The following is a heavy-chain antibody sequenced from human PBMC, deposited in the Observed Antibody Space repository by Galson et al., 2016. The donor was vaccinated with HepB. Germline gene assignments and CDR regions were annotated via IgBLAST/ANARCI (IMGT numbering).Heavy chain of an antibody. Sequence: SLRLSCAASGFTFSNYWMTWVRQAPGKGLEWVANILFDGSQNHYLDSVKGRFTISRDNAKNSLYLQMSNLGVEDTAVYYCARDPGFAAAAHAFDLWGQGTTVTVSS. CDR2: ILFDGSQN. V-gene: IGHV3-7*04. CDR3: ARDPGFAAAAHAFDL. J-gene: IGHJ3*01. D-gene: IGHD6-13*01. CDR1: GFTFSNYW.